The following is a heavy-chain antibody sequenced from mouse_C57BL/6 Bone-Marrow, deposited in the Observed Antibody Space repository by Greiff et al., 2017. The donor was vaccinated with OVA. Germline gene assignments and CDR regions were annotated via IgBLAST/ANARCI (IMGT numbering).Heavy chain of an antibody. CDR2: IYPGDGDT. D-gene: IGHD2-1*01. CDR1: GYAFRSSW. J-gene: IGHJ4*01. Sequence: LVESGPELVKPGASVKISCKASGYAFRSSWMNWVKQRPGKGLEWIGRIYPGDGDTNYNGKFKGKATLTADKSSSTAYMQLSSLTSEDSAVYFCARGIYCGKYYYAMHYSGQRTSVTVSS. V-gene: IGHV1-82*01. CDR3: ARGIYCGKYYYAMHY.